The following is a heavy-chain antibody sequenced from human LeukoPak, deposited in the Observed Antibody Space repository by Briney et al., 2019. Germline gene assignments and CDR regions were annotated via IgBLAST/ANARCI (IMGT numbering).Heavy chain of an antibody. CDR3: ARVAAADYFDY. Sequence: ASVKVSCKASGYTFTSYHMHWVRQAPGQGLEWMGIINPSGGSTNYAQKLQGRVTMTTDTSTSTAYMELRSLRSDDTAVYYCARVAAADYFDYWGQGTLVTVSS. CDR1: GYTFTSYH. D-gene: IGHD6-13*01. V-gene: IGHV1-46*01. CDR2: INPSGGST. J-gene: IGHJ4*02.